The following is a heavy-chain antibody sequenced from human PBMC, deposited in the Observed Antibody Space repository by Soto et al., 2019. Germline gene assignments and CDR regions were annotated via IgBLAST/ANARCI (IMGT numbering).Heavy chain of an antibody. D-gene: IGHD6-19*01. CDR1: GVTVSNNY. J-gene: IGHJ4*02. Sequence: PGGSLRLSCAASGVTVSNNYMTWVRQAPGKGLELVSVIYSGGSTYYADSVKGRFTISRDNSKNTLYLQMNSLRAEDTAVYYCARSAEQWLVYAFDYWGQGTLVTVSS. V-gene: IGHV3-66*01. CDR3: ARSAEQWLVYAFDY. CDR2: IYSGGST.